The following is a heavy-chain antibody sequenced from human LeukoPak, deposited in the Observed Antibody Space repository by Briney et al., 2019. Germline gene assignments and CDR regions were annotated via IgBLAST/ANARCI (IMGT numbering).Heavy chain of an antibody. D-gene: IGHD1-26*01. CDR3: AGTTSSWGYFYMDV. J-gene: IGHJ6*03. CDR1: GFSFNSFA. Sequence: PGGSLRLSCVASGFSFNSFAMSWVRHAPGKGLEWVSTIFSGGTTDYADSVKGRFTISRDNSKNTVSLQMNNLRVDDTAVYYCAGTTSSWGYFYMDVWGKGTTVTVSS. CDR2: IFSGGTT. V-gene: IGHV3-23*01.